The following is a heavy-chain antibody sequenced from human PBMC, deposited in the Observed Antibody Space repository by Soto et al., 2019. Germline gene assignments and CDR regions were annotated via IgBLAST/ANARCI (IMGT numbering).Heavy chain of an antibody. CDR2: INHSGSA. CDR3: ARGTGWFDP. CDR1: GGSFSGYY. J-gene: IGHJ5*02. V-gene: IGHV4-34*01. Sequence: SETLSLTCAVYGGSFSGYYWSWIRQPPGKGLEWIGEINHSGSANYNPSLKSRVTISVDTSKNQFSLKLSSVTAADTAVYYCARGTGWFDPWGQGTLVNVSS.